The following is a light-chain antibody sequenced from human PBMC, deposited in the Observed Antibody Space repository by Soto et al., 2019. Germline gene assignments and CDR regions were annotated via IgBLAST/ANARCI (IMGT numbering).Light chain of an antibody. V-gene: IGLV2-8*01. Sequence: QSALTQPPSASGSPGQSVTISCTGTSSDVGGYNYVSWYQQHPGKAPKLMIYEVSKRPSGVPDRFSGSKSGNTAFLTVSGLQAEDEADYYCSSYAGSSNLVFGGGTQLTVL. CDR2: EVS. CDR3: SSYAGSSNLV. CDR1: SSDVGGYNY. J-gene: IGLJ3*02.